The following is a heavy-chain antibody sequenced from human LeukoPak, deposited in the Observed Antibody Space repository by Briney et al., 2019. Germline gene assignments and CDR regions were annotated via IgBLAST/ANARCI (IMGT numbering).Heavy chain of an antibody. CDR1: GFTFSSYA. Sequence: GGSLRLSCAASGFTFSSYAMHWVRQAPGKGLEWVAVISYDGSNKYYADSVKGRFTISRDNSKNTLYLQMNSLRAEDTAVYYCASGYYYDSSGYTFDYWGQGTLVTVSS. D-gene: IGHD3-22*01. CDR2: ISYDGSNK. CDR3: ASGYYYDSSGYTFDY. J-gene: IGHJ4*02. V-gene: IGHV3-30-3*01.